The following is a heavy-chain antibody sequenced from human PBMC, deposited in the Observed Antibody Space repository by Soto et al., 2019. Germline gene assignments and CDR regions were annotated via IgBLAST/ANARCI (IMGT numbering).Heavy chain of an antibody. Sequence: VQLVESGGGVVQPGRSLRLSCAASGFTFSSYGMHWVRQAPGKGLEWVAVIWYDGSNKYYADSVKGRFTISRDNSKNTLYLQINSLRAEDTAVYYCARDGGSSSWYKSGFDYWGQGTLVTVSS. CDR2: IWYDGSNK. CDR3: ARDGGSSSWYKSGFDY. J-gene: IGHJ4*02. CDR1: GFTFSSYG. V-gene: IGHV3-33*01. D-gene: IGHD6-13*01.